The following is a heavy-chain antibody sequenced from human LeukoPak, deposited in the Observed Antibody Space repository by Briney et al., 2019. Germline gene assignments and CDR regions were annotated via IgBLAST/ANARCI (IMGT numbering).Heavy chain of an antibody. CDR2: INLSGSP. CDR1: GGSFSGYY. J-gene: IGHJ4*02. CDR3: ARHSCSSTSCYTFDY. D-gene: IGHD2-2*02. V-gene: IGHV4-34*01. Sequence: PSETLSLTCAVYGGSFSGYYWRWIRQPPGKGLEWIGEINLSGSPNYNPSLKSRVTMSVDTSKNQFSLKLSSVTAADTAVYYCARHSCSSTSCYTFDYWGQGTLVTVSS.